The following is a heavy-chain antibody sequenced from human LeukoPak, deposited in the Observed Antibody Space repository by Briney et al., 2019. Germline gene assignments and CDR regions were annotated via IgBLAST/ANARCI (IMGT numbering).Heavy chain of an antibody. J-gene: IGHJ4*02. V-gene: IGHV1-3*01. CDR1: GYTFSNYA. CDR2: INAGNGNT. D-gene: IGHD2-2*01. CDR3: ARDPTTGVVPDGKFSSDYYFDS. Sequence: ASVKVSCKASGYTFSNYAIHWVRQAPGQRLEWMGGINAGNGNTINSQKFQGRVTITRDTSASTAYMELSSLRSEDTAVYYCARDPTTGVVPDGKFSSDYYFDSWGRGTLVTVSS.